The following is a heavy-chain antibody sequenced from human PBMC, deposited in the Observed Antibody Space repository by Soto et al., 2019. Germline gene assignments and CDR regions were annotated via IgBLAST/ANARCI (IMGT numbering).Heavy chain of an antibody. D-gene: IGHD2-8*01. CDR1: GGTFRSYT. Sequence: QVRLVQSGAEVKKPGSALKVSCKASGGTFRSYTISWLRQAPGQGLEWMGGIIPAFGTPTYAQKFQGRLTITADESTTTAYMDLSSLTAEDTAFYSCASGQELYYEGMPAARHIWGQGTMVTVSS. J-gene: IGHJ3*02. V-gene: IGHV1-69*12. CDR3: ASGQELYYEGMPAARHI. CDR2: IIPAFGTP.